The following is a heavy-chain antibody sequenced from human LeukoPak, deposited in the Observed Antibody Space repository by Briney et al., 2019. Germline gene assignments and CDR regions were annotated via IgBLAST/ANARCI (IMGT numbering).Heavy chain of an antibody. V-gene: IGHV1-24*01. D-gene: IGHD2-2*01. CDR3: ARAGEDIVVVPAATNYYYMDV. Sequence: ASVKVSCKVSGYTLTELSMHWVRQAPGKGLEWMGGFDPEDGETIYAQKFQGRVTMTEDTSTDTAYMELSSLRSEDTAVYYCARAGEDIVVVPAATNYYYMDVWGKGTTVTVSS. CDR2: FDPEDGET. J-gene: IGHJ6*03. CDR1: GYTLTELS.